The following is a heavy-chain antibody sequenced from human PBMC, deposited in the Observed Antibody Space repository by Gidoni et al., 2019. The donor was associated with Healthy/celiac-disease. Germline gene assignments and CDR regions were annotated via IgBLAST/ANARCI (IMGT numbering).Heavy chain of an antibody. V-gene: IGHV3-21*01. CDR1: GFTFSPSS. Sequence: EVQLVESGGGLVKPGGSLRLSCAASGFTFSPSSMTWVRQAPGMGLEWVSAISSSSAYIYYADSVKGRFTISRDNAKNSLYLQMNSLGAEDTAVYYCGSIAAAGTGADYWGQGTLVTVSS. CDR2: ISSSSAYI. CDR3: GSIAAAGTGADY. D-gene: IGHD6-13*01. J-gene: IGHJ4*02.